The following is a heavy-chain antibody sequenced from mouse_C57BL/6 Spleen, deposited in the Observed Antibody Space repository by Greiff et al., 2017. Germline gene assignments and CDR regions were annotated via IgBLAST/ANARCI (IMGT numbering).Heavy chain of an antibody. J-gene: IGHJ2*01. CDR1: GFNIKDDY. D-gene: IGHD3-2*02. Sequence: VQLKESGAELVRPGASVKLSCTASGFNIKDDYMHWVKQRPEQGLEWIGWIDPENGDTEYASKFQGKATITADTSSNTAYLQLSSLTSEDTAVYYCTLQLRLRLYYFDYWGQGTTLTVSS. V-gene: IGHV14-4*01. CDR3: TLQLRLRLYYFDY. CDR2: IDPENGDT.